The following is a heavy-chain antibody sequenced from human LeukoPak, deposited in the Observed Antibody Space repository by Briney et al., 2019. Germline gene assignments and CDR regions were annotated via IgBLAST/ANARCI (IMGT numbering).Heavy chain of an antibody. Sequence: PGRSLRLSCAASGFIFSNYDMHWVRQAPGKGLEWVAVISYDGGNKYYADSVKGRFTISRDNSKNTLYLQMNSLRAEDTAVYYCAKPSSSWAYDFDYWGQGTLVAVSS. V-gene: IGHV3-30*18. CDR1: GFIFSNYD. J-gene: IGHJ4*02. CDR2: ISYDGGNK. D-gene: IGHD6-13*01. CDR3: AKPSSSWAYDFDY.